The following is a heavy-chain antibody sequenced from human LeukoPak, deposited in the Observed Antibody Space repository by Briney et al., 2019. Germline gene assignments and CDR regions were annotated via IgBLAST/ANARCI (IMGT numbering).Heavy chain of an antibody. J-gene: IGHJ4*02. V-gene: IGHV3-30*02. Sequence: GGSLRLSCAASGFTFSSYGMHWVRQAPGKGLEWVAFIRYDGSNKYYADSVKGRFTISRDNSKNTLYLQMNSLRAEDTAVYYCAKEGSSGWYREFDYWGQGTLVTVSS. CDR3: AKEGSSGWYREFDY. D-gene: IGHD6-19*01. CDR2: IRYDGSNK. CDR1: GFTFSSYG.